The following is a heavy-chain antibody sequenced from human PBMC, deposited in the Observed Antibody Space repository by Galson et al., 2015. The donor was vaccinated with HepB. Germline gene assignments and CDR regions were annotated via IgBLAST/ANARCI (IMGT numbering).Heavy chain of an antibody. CDR3: ARAPGGATPFFDY. D-gene: IGHD3-16*01. Sequence: SLRLSCAASGFTFSSYSMNWVRQAPGKGLEWVSSISSSSSYIYYADSVKGRFTISRDNAKNSLYLQMNSLRAEDTAVYYCARAPGGATPFFDYWGQGTLVTVSS. CDR1: GFTFSSYS. V-gene: IGHV3-21*01. CDR2: ISSSSSYI. J-gene: IGHJ4*02.